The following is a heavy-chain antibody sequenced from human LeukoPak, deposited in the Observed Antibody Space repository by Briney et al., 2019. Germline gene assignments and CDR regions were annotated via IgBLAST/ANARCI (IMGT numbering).Heavy chain of an antibody. CDR3: TTDRGQQLRRLYYYYYYMDV. CDR1: GFTFSNAW. J-gene: IGHJ6*03. V-gene: IGHV3-15*01. D-gene: IGHD6-13*01. CDR2: IKSKTDGGTT. Sequence: GGSLRLSCAASGFTFSNAWMSWVRQAPGKGLEWVGRIKSKTDGGTTDYAAPVKGRFTISRDDSKNTLYLQMNSLKTEDTAVYYCTTDRGQQLRRLYYYYYYMDVWGKGTTVTVSS.